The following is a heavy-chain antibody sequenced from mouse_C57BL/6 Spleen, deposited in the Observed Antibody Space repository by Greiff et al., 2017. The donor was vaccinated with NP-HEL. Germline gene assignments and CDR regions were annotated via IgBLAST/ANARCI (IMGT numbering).Heavy chain of an antibody. D-gene: IGHD1-1*01. CDR1: GYTFTSYW. V-gene: IGHV1-52*01. Sequence: QVQLQQPGAELVRPGSSVKLSCKASGYTFTSYWMHWVKQRPIQGLEWIGNIDPSDSETHYNQKFKDKATLTVAKSSSTAYMQLSSLTSEDSAVYYCARVDYYYGSTYYAMDYWGQGTSVTVSS. CDR2: IDPSDSET. J-gene: IGHJ4*01. CDR3: ARVDYYYGSTYYAMDY.